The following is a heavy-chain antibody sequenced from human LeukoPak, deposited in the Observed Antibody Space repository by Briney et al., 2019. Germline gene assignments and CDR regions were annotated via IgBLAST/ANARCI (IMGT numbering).Heavy chain of an antibody. V-gene: IGHV4-34*01. D-gene: IGHD4-23*01. CDR2: VNYSGST. J-gene: IGHJ4*02. CDR3: ARGRAVTRDFDY. Sequence: PSETLSLTCVVYGGSFSGCYWSWIRQPPGKGLEWIGDVNYSGSTNYNPSLESRVTISADTSKSQFSLKLSSVTAADTSVYYCARGRAVTRDFDYWGQGTLVRVSS. CDR1: GGSFSGCY.